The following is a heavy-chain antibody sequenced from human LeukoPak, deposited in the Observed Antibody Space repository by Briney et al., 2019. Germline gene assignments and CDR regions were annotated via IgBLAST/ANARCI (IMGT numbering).Heavy chain of an antibody. D-gene: IGHD3-22*01. CDR3: ARQYYYDSSGYYLPGDWFDP. V-gene: IGHV4-59*08. CDR1: GGSISSYY. Sequence: PSETLSLTCTVSGGSISSYYLSWIRQPPGKGLEWIGYIYNSGSINNNPSLKSRVTISVDTSKNQFSLKLSSVTAADTAVYYCARQYYYDSSGYYLPGDWFDPWGQGTLVTVSS. CDR2: IYNSGSI. J-gene: IGHJ5*02.